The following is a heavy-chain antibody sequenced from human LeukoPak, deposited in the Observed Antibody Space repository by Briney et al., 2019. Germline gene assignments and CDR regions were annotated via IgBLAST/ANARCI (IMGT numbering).Heavy chain of an antibody. Sequence: GESLKVSCKASGYSFTTYWIAWVRQMPGKGLEWMGIIYPGDSNTGYSPSFQGQVTISADKSISTTYLQWSSLKASDTAIYYCARHVPYDSASSWFDPWGQGTLVTVSS. CDR2: IYPGDSNT. D-gene: IGHD3-10*01. CDR3: ARHVPYDSASSWFDP. V-gene: IGHV5-51*01. J-gene: IGHJ5*02. CDR1: GYSFTTYW.